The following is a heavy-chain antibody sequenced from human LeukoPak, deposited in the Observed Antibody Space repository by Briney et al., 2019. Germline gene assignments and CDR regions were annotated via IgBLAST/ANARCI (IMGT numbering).Heavy chain of an antibody. D-gene: IGHD3-10*01. J-gene: IGHJ6*03. V-gene: IGHV1-2*02. Sequence: GASVKVSCKASGYTFTGYYMHWVRQAPGQGLEWMGWINPNSGGTNYAQKFQGRVTVTRDTSISTAYMELSRLRSDDTAVYYCARDAWFGELGDYYYYMDVWGKGTTVTISS. CDR1: GYTFTGYY. CDR2: INPNSGGT. CDR3: ARDAWFGELGDYYYYMDV.